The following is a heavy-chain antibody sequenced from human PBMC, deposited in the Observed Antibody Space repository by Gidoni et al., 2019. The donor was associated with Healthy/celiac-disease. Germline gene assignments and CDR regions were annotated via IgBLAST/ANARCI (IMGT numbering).Heavy chain of an antibody. V-gene: IGHV3-23*01. D-gene: IGHD3-16*01. CDR2: ISGSGGST. CDR3: AKGSLRGGTVDAFDI. Sequence: EVQLLESGGGLVQPGGSLRLSCAASGFTFRSYALSWVRQAPGKGLEGVSAISGSGGSTYYADSVKGRFTISRDNSKNTLYLQMNSLRAEDTAVYYCAKGSLRGGTVDAFDIWGQGTMVTVSS. CDR1: GFTFRSYA. J-gene: IGHJ3*02.